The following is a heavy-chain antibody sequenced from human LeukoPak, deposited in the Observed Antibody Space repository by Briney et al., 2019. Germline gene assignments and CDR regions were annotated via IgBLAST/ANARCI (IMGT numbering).Heavy chain of an antibody. CDR1: GFTFSTYE. V-gene: IGHV3-48*03. CDR3: ARDKIVGAHDAFDI. D-gene: IGHD1-26*01. J-gene: IGHJ3*02. Sequence: GGSLRLSCAASGFTFSTYEMTWVRQSPGKGLEWVSYISSSGSTIYYADSVKGRFTISRDNARNSLYLQMNSLRAEDTAVYYCARDKIVGAHDAFDIWGQGTMVTVSS. CDR2: ISSSGSTI.